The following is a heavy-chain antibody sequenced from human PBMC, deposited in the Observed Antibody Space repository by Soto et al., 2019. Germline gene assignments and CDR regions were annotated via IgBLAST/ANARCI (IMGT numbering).Heavy chain of an antibody. CDR2: IYHSGST. D-gene: IGHD3-22*01. CDR3: ARDGGYYDSSGYRRNAFDI. V-gene: IGHV4-4*02. CDR1: GGSISRSNW. Sequence: SDTLSICSADSGGSISRSNWSSGVGHPPGKALEWIGEIYHSGSTNYNPSLKSRVTISVDKSKNQFSLKLSSVTAADTAVYYCARDGGYYDSSGYRRNAFDIWGQGTMVT. J-gene: IGHJ3*02.